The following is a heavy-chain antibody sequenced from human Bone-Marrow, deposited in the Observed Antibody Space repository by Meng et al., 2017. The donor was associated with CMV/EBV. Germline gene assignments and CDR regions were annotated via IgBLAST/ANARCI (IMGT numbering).Heavy chain of an antibody. CDR2: ISSSSSYI. D-gene: IGHD3-10*01. Sequence: GESLKISCAASGFTFSSYSLNWVRQAPGKGLEWVSSISSSSSYIYYADSVKGRFTISRDNAKNSLYLQMNSLRAEDTAVYYCARDPDRDHGGSGRCLDFWGQGTLVTVSS. CDR3: ARDPDRDHGGSGRCLDF. CDR1: GFTFSSYS. V-gene: IGHV3-21*01. J-gene: IGHJ4*02.